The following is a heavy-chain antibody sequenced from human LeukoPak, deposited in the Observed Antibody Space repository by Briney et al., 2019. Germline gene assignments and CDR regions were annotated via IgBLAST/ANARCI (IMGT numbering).Heavy chain of an antibody. Sequence: SETLSLTCTVSGGSISSYYWSWIRQPPGKGLEWIGYIYYSGSTNYNPSLKSRVTISVDTSKNQFSLKLSSVTAAHTAVYYCARGELGIVDYWGQGTLVTVSS. CDR3: ARGELGIVDY. J-gene: IGHJ4*02. CDR2: IYYSGST. V-gene: IGHV4-59*01. CDR1: GGSISSYY. D-gene: IGHD7-27*01.